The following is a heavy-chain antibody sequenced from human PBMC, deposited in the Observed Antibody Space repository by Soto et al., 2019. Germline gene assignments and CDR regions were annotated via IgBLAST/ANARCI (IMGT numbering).Heavy chain of an antibody. D-gene: IGHD2-2*01. J-gene: IGHJ6*02. CDR2: ISYDGSNK. CDR1: GFTFSSYG. Sequence: GGSLRLSCAASGFTFSSYGMHWVRQAPGKGLEWVAVISYDGSNKYYADSVKGRFTISRDNSKNTLYLQMNSLRAEDTAVYYCAKGADIVVVPAAMRGMDVWGQGTTVTVSS. V-gene: IGHV3-30*18. CDR3: AKGADIVVVPAAMRGMDV.